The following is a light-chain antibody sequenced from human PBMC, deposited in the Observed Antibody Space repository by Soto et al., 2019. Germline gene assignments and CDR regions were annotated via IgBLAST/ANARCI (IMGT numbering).Light chain of an antibody. CDR1: QTISSY. CDR3: QQSYSTPCT. CDR2: AAS. V-gene: IGKV1-39*01. J-gene: IGKJ2*02. Sequence: DIQMTQSTSSLSASVGDRVTITCRASQTISSYLNWYQQKPGKSPKLLIYAASSLQSGVPSRFSGSGSGTEVTLTISSLQPEDFTTYYCQQSYSTPCTFGQGTKLESK.